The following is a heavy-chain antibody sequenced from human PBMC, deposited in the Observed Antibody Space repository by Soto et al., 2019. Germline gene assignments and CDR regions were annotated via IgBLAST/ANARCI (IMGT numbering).Heavy chain of an antibody. J-gene: IGHJ4*02. V-gene: IGHV1-46*01. D-gene: IGHD3-10*01. CDR1: GYSFSNFY. CDR2: INPTLDTT. CDR3: ARDPDVPPGGFAF. Sequence: QVHLLQSGAEVKRPGASVRLSCRASGYSFSNFYMHWVRQAPGRGLEWIGLINPTLDTTNYALKFDGRVTITRDTSTSTVFLDVSSLTTEDTGVYFCARDPDVPPGGFAFWGQGTLVTVSS.